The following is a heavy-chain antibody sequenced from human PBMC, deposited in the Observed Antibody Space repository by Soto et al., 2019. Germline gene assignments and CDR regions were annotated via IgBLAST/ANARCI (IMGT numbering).Heavy chain of an antibody. J-gene: IGHJ6*04. CDR3: ARNDGACYRLDV. Sequence: EVQLVESGGGLVQPGGSLRLSCEASGFTFRNYDMHWVRQGTGKGLEWVSGISAAGDPDSADSVEGRFTISRENAQNSFFLHMNSLRVGDTDFYYCARNDGACYRLDVWGEGTTAIVSS. D-gene: IGHD2-15*01. V-gene: IGHV3-13*05. CDR1: GFTFRNYD. CDR2: ISAAGDP.